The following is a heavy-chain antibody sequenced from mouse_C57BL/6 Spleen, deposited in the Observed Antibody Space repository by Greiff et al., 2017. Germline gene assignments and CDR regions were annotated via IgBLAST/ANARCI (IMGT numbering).Heavy chain of an antibody. J-gene: IGHJ3*01. D-gene: IGHD4-1*01. CDR1: GFTFSSYA. CDR3: ARERELTETSSWFDY. CDR2: ISDGGSYT. Sequence: EVQMVESGGGLVKPGGSLKLSCAASGFTFSSYAMSWVRQTPEKRLAWVATISDGGSYTYYPDNVKGRFTISRDNAKNNLYLQMSHLKSEDTAMYYCARERELTETSSWFDYWGQGTLVTVSA. V-gene: IGHV5-4*01.